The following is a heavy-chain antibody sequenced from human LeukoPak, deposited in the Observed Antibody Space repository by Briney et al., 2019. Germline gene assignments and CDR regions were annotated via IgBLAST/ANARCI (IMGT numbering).Heavy chain of an antibody. V-gene: IGHV3-7*01. Sequence: GGSLRLSCAASGFPFSSYWMTWVRQAPGKGLEGVANIKQDGGEKRYVDSVKGRFTISRENAKNSVYLQMNSLRAEDKAVYYCAREDYYGSGNYVAWGGAFDVWGQGTTVTVPS. CDR3: AREDYYGSGNYVAWGGAFDV. J-gene: IGHJ3*01. CDR2: IKQDGGEK. D-gene: IGHD3-10*01. CDR1: GFPFSSYW.